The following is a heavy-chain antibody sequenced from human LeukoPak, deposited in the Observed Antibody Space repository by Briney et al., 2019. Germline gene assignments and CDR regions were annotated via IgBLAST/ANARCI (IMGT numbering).Heavy chain of an antibody. J-gene: IGHJ5*02. CDR2: ISGSGGSR. V-gene: IGHV3-23*01. CDR3: AKDSSFGWFDP. Sequence: GGSLRLSCAASGLSLSSYAMSWVRQAPGKGLEWVSAISGSGGSRYYADSVKGRFTISRDNSKNTLYLQMNFLRAEDTAAYYCAKDSSFGWFDPWGQGTLVTVSS. CDR1: GLSLSSYA. D-gene: IGHD3-3*02.